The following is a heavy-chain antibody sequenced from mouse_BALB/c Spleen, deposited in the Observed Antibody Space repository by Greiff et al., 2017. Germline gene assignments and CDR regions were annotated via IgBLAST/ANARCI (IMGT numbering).Heavy chain of an antibody. CDR1: GYTFSSYW. J-gene: IGHJ3*01. CDR2: ILPGSGST. V-gene: IGHV1-9*01. Sequence: VKLQESGAELMKPGASVKISCKATGYTFSSYWIEWVKQRPGHGLEWIGEILPGSGSTNYNEKFKGKATFTADTSSNTAYMQLSSLTSEDSAVYYCASGLGTTWFAYWGQGTLVTVSA. CDR3: ASGLGTTWFAY. D-gene: IGHD3-3*01.